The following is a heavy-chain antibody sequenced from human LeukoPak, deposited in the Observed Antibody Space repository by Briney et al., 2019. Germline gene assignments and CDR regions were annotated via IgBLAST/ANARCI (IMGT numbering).Heavy chain of an antibody. Sequence: GGSLRLSCAASGFTFSSYSMNWVRQAPGKGLEWVSYIGSSSSTIYYADSVKGRFTISRDNAKNSLYLQMNSLRAEDTAVYYCARGSGSLGAFDIWGQGTMVTVSS. CDR1: GFTFSSYS. J-gene: IGHJ3*02. V-gene: IGHV3-48*01. CDR3: ARGSGSLGAFDI. CDR2: IGSSSSTI. D-gene: IGHD1-26*01.